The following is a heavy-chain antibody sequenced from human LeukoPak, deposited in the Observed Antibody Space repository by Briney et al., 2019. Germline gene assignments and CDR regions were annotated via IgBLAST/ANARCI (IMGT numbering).Heavy chain of an antibody. CDR2: ISSSSTYI. Sequence: GGSLRLSCVASGFTFSTYTINWVRQAPGKGLEWVSSISSSSTYIYYADSLKGRFTISKDNARNSLYLQMNSLRAEDTAVYYCARDLVGATTAWGQGTLVTVSS. J-gene: IGHJ4*02. D-gene: IGHD1-26*01. CDR1: GFTFSTYT. CDR3: ARDLVGATTA. V-gene: IGHV3-21*01.